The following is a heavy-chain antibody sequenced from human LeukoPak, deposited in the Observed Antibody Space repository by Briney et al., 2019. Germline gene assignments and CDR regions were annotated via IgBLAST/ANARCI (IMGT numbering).Heavy chain of an antibody. J-gene: IGHJ3*02. CDR2: IYSGGST. V-gene: IGHV3-53*01. CDR1: GFTVSSNY. D-gene: IGHD3-10*01. CDR3: AKDLITMVRGVRDAFDI. Sequence: GGSLRLSCAASGFTVSSNYMSWVRRAPGKGLEWVSVIYSGGSTYYADSVKGRFTISRDNSKNTLYLQMNSLRAEDTAVYYCAKDLITMVRGVRDAFDIWGQGTMVTVSS.